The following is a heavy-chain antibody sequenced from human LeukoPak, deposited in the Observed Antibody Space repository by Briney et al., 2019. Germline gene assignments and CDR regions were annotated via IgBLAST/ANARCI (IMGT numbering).Heavy chain of an antibody. CDR3: VRGSTLRHYQY. D-gene: IGHD3-16*01. V-gene: IGHV4-39*01. CDR2: IYYSGST. CDR1: GGSISSSTYY. Sequence: PSETLSLTCTVSGGSISSSTYYWGWIRRPPGKGLEWIGSIYYSGSTYYNPSLKSRVTVSVDSSKNQFSLNLSSVTAADTAVYYCVRGSTLRHYQYWGQGTLVTVSS. J-gene: IGHJ4*02.